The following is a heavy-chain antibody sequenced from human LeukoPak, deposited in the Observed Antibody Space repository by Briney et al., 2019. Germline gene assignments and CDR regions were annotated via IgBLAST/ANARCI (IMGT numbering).Heavy chain of an antibody. CDR1: GFTFSDYY. CDR2: ISSSGSTI. J-gene: IGHJ3*02. CDR3: ARDRHSSGWYLSRDAFDI. Sequence: GGSLRLSCAASGFTFSDYYMSWIRQAPGKGLEWVSYISSSGSTIYYADSVKGRLTISRDNAKNSLYLQMNSLRAEDTAVYYCARDRHSSGWYLSRDAFDIWGQGTMVTVSS. D-gene: IGHD6-19*01. V-gene: IGHV3-11*04.